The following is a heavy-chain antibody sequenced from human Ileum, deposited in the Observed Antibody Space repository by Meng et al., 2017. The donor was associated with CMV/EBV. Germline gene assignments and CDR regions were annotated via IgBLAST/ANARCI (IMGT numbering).Heavy chain of an antibody. D-gene: IGHD4-17*01. J-gene: IGHJ3*02. CDR1: GFAFSTYA. Sequence: GGSLRLSCADSGFAFSTYAMTWVRQAPGKGLEWLSSITGSGTGTKYADSVRGRFTISRDNSKNTLYLQINYLRAEDTAVYYCARDPNGDYIGAFDIWGQGTMVTVSS. CDR3: ARDPNGDYIGAFDI. CDR2: ITGSGTGT. V-gene: IGHV3-23*01.